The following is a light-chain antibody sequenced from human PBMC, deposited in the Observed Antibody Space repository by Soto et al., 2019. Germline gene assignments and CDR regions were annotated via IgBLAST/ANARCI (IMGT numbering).Light chain of an antibody. CDR3: QQQGT. CDR2: AAS. V-gene: IGKV3-20*01. J-gene: IGKJ2*01. CDR1: QSLSSSY. Sequence: EIVLTQSPGTLSLSPGERATLSCRASQSLSSSYVVWYQQKPGQAPRLLIYAASRRATSIPDRFSGSGSATEYTLTISRLEPEDFAVYYCQQQGTFGQGTKLEIK.